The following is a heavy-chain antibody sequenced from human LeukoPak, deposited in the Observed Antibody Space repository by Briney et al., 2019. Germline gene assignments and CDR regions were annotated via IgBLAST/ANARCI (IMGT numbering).Heavy chain of an antibody. J-gene: IGHJ2*01. Sequence: SQTLSLTFAIFGYIVSSNIAAWNCIRQSPSRGLECLGRTYYRAKWYNDYAVSGKIRLTLPPDTSKNPFSLLLNSVTLEDTAVYYCARDPIPVAGWFFDLWGRGTLVTVSS. CDR1: GYIVSSNIAA. CDR3: ARDPIPVAGWFFDL. CDR2: TYYRAKWYN. V-gene: IGHV6-1*01. D-gene: IGHD6-19*01.